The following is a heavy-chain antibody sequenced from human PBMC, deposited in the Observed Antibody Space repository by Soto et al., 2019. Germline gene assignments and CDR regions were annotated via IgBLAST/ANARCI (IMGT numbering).Heavy chain of an antibody. D-gene: IGHD4-17*01. CDR1: GFTFSSYS. V-gene: IGHV3-21*01. CDR3: ARMYGDYGLNGYYYGMDV. Sequence: EVQLGESGGGLVKPGGSLRLSCAASGFTFSSYSMNWARQAPGKGLEWVSSISSSSSYIYFADSVKGRFTISRDNAKNSLSLQMNSLRAEDAAVYYCARMYGDYGLNGYYYGMDVWGQGTTVTVSS. CDR2: ISSSSSYI. J-gene: IGHJ6*02.